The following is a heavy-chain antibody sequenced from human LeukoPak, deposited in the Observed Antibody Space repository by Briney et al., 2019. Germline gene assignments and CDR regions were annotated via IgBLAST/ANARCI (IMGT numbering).Heavy chain of an antibody. CDR3: ARNIRHFDY. CDR2: IYHSGST. V-gene: IGHV4-38-2*01. CDR1: GYSISSGYY. D-gene: IGHD1/OR15-1a*01. Sequence: SETLSLTCAVSGYSISSGYYWGWIRQPPGKGLEWIGSIYHSGSTYYNPSLKSRVTISVDTSKNQFSLKLSSVTAADTAVYYCARNIRHFDYWGQGTLVTVSS. J-gene: IGHJ4*02.